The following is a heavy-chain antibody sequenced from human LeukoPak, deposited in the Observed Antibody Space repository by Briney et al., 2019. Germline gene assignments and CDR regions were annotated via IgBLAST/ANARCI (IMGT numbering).Heavy chain of an antibody. Sequence: PSETLSLTCTVSGGSISSYYWSWIRQPPGKGLGWIGYIYYSGSTNYNPSLKSRVTISVDTSKNQFSLKLSSVTAADTAVYYCAGWGYYDSSGVNYWGQGTLVTVSS. D-gene: IGHD3-22*01. J-gene: IGHJ4*02. CDR1: GGSISSYY. CDR3: AGWGYYDSSGVNY. V-gene: IGHV4-59*01. CDR2: IYYSGST.